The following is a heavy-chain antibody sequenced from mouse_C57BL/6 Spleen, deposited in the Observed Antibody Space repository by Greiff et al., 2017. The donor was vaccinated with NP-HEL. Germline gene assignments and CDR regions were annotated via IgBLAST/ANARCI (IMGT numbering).Heavy chain of an antibody. J-gene: IGHJ2*01. V-gene: IGHV1-64*01. CDR2: IHPNSGST. Sequence: VQLQQSGAELVKPGASVKLSCKASGYTFTSYWMHWVKQRPGQGLAWIGMIHPNSGSTNYNEKFKSKATLTVDKSSSTAYMQLSSLTSEDSAVYYCARRPRGYFDYWGQGTTLTVSS. CDR1: GYTFTSYW. CDR3: ARRPRGYFDY.